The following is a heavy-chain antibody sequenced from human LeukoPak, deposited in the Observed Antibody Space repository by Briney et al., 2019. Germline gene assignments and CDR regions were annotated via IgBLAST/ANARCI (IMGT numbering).Heavy chain of an antibody. CDR1: GFTFNSYA. D-gene: IGHD3-22*01. V-gene: IGHV3-23*01. Sequence: PGGSLRLSCAASGFTFNSYAMSWVRQAPGKGLGWVSAISGGGGSTYHADSVKGRFTISRDNSKNTLYLQMNSLRAEDTAVYYCAKDRGYYYDSSGYYYFDYWGQGTLVTVSS. J-gene: IGHJ4*02. CDR2: ISGGGGST. CDR3: AKDRGYYYDSSGYYYFDY.